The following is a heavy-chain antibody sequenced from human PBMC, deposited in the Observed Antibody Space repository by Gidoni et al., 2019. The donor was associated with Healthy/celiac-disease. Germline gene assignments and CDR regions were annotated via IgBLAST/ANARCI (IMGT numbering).Heavy chain of an antibody. CDR3: ARDYYYGSGSYSNYYYYGMDV. D-gene: IGHD3-10*01. V-gene: IGHV4-59*01. CDR2: IYYSGST. Sequence: QVQLQESGPGLVKPSETLSLTCTVSGGSISSYYWSWIRQPPGKGLEWIGYIYYSGSTNYNPSLKSRVTISVDTSKNQFSLKLSSVTAADTAVYYCARDYYYGSGSYSNYYYYGMDVWGQGTTVTVSS. CDR1: GGSISSYY. J-gene: IGHJ6*02.